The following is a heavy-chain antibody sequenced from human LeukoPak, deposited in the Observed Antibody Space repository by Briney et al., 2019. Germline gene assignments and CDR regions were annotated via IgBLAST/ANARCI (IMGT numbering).Heavy chain of an antibody. Sequence: PSETLSLTCTVSGGSISSSSYYWGWIRQPPGQGLAWIGSIYYSGSTYYNPSLKSRVTISVDTSKNQFSLKLSSVTAADTAVYYCARRDGSIGAKDYWGQGTLVTVSS. D-gene: IGHD5-24*01. J-gene: IGHJ4*02. V-gene: IGHV4-39*01. CDR3: ARRDGSIGAKDY. CDR1: GGSISSSSYY. CDR2: IYYSGST.